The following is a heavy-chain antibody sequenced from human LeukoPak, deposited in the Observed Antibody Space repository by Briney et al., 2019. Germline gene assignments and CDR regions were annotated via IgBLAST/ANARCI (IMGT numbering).Heavy chain of an antibody. CDR2: ITRSSSAI. CDR3: ARESSIDY. Sequence: GGSLRLSCAASGFTFSSYSMNWVRQAPGKGLEWASYITRSSSAIYYADSVKGRFTISRDNAKNSLFLQMNNLRDEDTAVYYCARESSIDYWGQGTLVTVSS. V-gene: IGHV3-48*02. J-gene: IGHJ4*02. CDR1: GFTFSSYS.